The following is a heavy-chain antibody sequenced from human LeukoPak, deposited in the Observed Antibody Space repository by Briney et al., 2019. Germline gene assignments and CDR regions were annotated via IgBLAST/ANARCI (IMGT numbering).Heavy chain of an antibody. CDR1: GFTVSSNY. D-gene: IGHD6-19*01. J-gene: IGHJ3*02. CDR2: IYSGGST. Sequence: GGSLRLSCAASGFTVSSNYMSWVRQAPGKGLEWVSVIYSGGSTYYADSVKGRFTISRDNSKNTLYLQMNSLRAEDTAVYYCARVHLRERWPPTLDAFDIWGQGTMVTVSS. V-gene: IGHV3-53*01. CDR3: ARVHLRERWPPTLDAFDI.